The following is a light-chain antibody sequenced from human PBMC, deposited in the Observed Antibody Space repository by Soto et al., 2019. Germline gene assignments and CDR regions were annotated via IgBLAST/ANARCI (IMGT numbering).Light chain of an antibody. CDR3: QQRSNWPQIT. V-gene: IGKV3-11*01. CDR1: QRGSSY. Sequence: TLSCRPSQRGSSYLAWYQQKPGQAPRLLIYDASNRATGIPARFSGSGSGTDFTLTISSLEPEDFAVYYCQQRSNWPQITFGQGTRLEIK. CDR2: DAS. J-gene: IGKJ5*01.